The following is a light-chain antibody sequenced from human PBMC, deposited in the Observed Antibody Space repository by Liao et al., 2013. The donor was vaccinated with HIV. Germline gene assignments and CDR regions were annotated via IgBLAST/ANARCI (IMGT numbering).Light chain of an antibody. J-gene: IGLJ3*02. CDR1: TLGDKY. Sequence: SYELTQPPSLSVSPGQTASITCSGDTLGDKYACWYQQKPGLSPVLVIYEDTKRPSGIPERFSGSNSGNTATLTISGTQAMDEADYYCQAWDSSTAEVFGGGTKLTVL. CDR2: EDT. V-gene: IGLV3-1*01. CDR3: QAWDSSTAEV.